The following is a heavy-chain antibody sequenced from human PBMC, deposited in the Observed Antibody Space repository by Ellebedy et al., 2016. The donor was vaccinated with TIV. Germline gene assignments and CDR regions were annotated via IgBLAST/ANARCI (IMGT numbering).Heavy chain of an antibody. CDR3: ARDPVGVGPAFDV. Sequence: GESLKISCAASGLTFSSHAMSWVRQAPGKGLEWVSSITESGGNTYYADSVKGRFTISRHNSKDTLYLQMNSLRAEDTAIYYCARDPVGVGPAFDVWGQGTMVTVSS. CDR2: ITESGGNT. CDR1: GLTFSSHA. D-gene: IGHD4-23*01. J-gene: IGHJ3*01. V-gene: IGHV3-23*01.